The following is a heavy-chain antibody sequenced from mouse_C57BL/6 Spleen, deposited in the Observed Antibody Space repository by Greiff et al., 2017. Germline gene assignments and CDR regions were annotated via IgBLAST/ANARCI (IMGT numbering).Heavy chain of an antibody. D-gene: IGHD1-1*01. CDR1: GYAFSSYW. CDR2: IYPGDGDT. J-gene: IGHJ2*01. CDR3: ATLTTVVAKGDYCDY. V-gene: IGHV1-80*01. Sequence: QVQLKQSGAELVKPGASVKISCKASGYAFSSYWMNWVKQRPGKGLEWIGQIYPGDGDTNYNGKCKGKATLTADKSASTAYMQLSSLSSEDSAVYVCATLTTVVAKGDYCDYWGQGTTLTVSS.